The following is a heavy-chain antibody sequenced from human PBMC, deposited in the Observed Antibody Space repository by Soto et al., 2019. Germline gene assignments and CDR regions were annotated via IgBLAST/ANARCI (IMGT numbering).Heavy chain of an antibody. J-gene: IGHJ5*02. V-gene: IGHV3-23*01. CDR3: AKDRDVIAVAGLNWFDP. CDR2: ISGSGGST. CDR1: GFTFSIYA. D-gene: IGHD6-19*01. Sequence: PGGSLGLSCAASGFTFSIYAMSWVRQVPGKGMEWVSAISGSGGSTYYADSVKGRFTISRDNSKNTLYLQMNSLRAEDTAVYYCAKDRDVIAVAGLNWFDPWGQGTLVTVSS.